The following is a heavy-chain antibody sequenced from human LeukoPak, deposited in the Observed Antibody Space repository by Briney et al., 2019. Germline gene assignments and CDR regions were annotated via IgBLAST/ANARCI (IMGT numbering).Heavy chain of an antibody. Sequence: GGSLRLSCAASGFTFSNAWMSWVRQAPGKGLEWVGRIKSKTDGGATDYAAPVKGRFTISRDDSKNTLYLQMNSMKTEDTAVYYCTTDPNIVVVPAATNDYWGQGTLVTVSS. CDR2: IKSKTDGGAT. V-gene: IGHV3-15*01. D-gene: IGHD2-2*01. J-gene: IGHJ4*02. CDR1: GFTFSNAW. CDR3: TTDPNIVVVPAATNDY.